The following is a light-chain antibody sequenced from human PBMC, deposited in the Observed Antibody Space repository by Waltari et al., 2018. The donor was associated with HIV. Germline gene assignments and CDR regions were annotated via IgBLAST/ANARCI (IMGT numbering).Light chain of an antibody. J-gene: IGKJ5*01. V-gene: IGKV3-15*01. CDR2: GAS. CDR1: QSIASN. CDR3: QQYNNWPIT. Sequence: EIVMTQSPATLSVSPGERATVSCRASQSIASNLAWYQQKPGQAPRLLIHGASTRATGIPVRFSGSGSGTEFTLTISSLQSEDFAVYYCQQYNNWPITFGQGTRLEIK.